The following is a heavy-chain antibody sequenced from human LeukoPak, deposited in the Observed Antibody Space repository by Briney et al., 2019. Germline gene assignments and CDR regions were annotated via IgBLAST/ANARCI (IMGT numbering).Heavy chain of an antibody. CDR3: ASIDVDTAMEGYFSFDY. J-gene: IGHJ4*02. V-gene: IGHV4-31*03. CDR2: IYYSGST. CDR1: GGSISSGGYY. D-gene: IGHD5-18*01. Sequence: SQTLSLTCTVSGGSISSGGYYWSWIRQHPGKGLEWIGYIYYSGSTYYNPSLKSRVTISVDTSKNQFSLRLSSVTAADTAVYYCASIDVDTAMEGYFSFDYWGQGTLVTVSS.